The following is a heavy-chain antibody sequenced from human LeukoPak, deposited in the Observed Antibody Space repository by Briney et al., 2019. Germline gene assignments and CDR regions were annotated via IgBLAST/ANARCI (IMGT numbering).Heavy chain of an antibody. J-gene: IGHJ6*03. CDR3: ARFAIAARGYSYYYMDV. D-gene: IGHD6-6*01. CDR2: ISSSGSTI. Sequence: GGSLRLSCAASGFTFSDYYMSWIRQAPGKGLEWVSYISSSGSTIYYADSVKGRFTISRDNAKNSLYLKMNSLRAEDTAVYYCARFAIAARGYSYYYMDVWGKGTTVTVSS. CDR1: GFTFSDYY. V-gene: IGHV3-11*01.